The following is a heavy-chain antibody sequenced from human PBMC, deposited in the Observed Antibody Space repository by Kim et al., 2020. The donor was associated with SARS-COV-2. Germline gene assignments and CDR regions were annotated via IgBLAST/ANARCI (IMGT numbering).Heavy chain of an antibody. J-gene: IGHJ4*02. CDR3: AKLRVGDFDY. D-gene: IGHD1-26*01. Sequence: GGSLRLSCAASGFAFQTFAMGWVRQAPGKGLELVSTITYSGSATYYADSVKGRFTISRDNSKNTVYLQMNRLTVEDTAIFFCAKLRVGDFDYWGQGALVAVSP. CDR1: GFAFQTFA. CDR2: ITYSGSAT. V-gene: IGHV3-23*01.